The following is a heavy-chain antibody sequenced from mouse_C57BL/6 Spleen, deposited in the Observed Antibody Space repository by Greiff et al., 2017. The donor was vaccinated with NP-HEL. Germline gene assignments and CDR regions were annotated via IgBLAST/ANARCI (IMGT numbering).Heavy chain of an antibody. V-gene: IGHV5-6*01. J-gene: IGHJ4*01. D-gene: IGHD1-1*01. CDR3: ARLPYYGSSYPHYYAMDY. CDR1: GFTFRSYG. CDR2: ISSGGSYT. Sequence: EVQGVESGGDLVKPGGSLKLSCAASGFTFRSYGMSWVRQTPDQRLEWVANISSGGSYTYYTESVKGRFTISRDNAKNTLYLQMSMLKSEDTAMYYCARLPYYGSSYPHYYAMDYWGQGTSVTVSS.